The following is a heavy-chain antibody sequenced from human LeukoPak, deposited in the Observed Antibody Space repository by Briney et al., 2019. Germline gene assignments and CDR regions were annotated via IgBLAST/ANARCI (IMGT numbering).Heavy chain of an antibody. CDR3: ARQGDYGDYYFDY. CDR2: IYYSGST. V-gene: IGHV4-39*01. Sequence: NPSETLSLTCAVSGGSISSNSYYWGWIRQPPGKGLEWIGNIYYSGSTYYNPSLKSRVTISVDTSKNQFSLKLSSVTAADTAVYYCARQGDYGDYYFDYWGQGTLVTVSS. J-gene: IGHJ4*02. CDR1: GGSISSNSYY. D-gene: IGHD4-17*01.